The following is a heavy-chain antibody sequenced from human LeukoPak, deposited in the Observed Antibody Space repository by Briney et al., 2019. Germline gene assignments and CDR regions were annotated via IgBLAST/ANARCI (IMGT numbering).Heavy chain of an antibody. Sequence: PGGSLRLSCAASGFTFSSYAMHWVRQAPGKGLEWVTFISYDGSNEYSADSVKGRFTISRDNSKNTLYLQMNSLRAKDTAVYYCARDLYCSSTSCYMVLYYYGMDVWGQGTTVTVSS. CDR1: GFTFSSYA. D-gene: IGHD2-2*02. V-gene: IGHV3-30*04. J-gene: IGHJ6*02. CDR3: ARDLYCSSTSCYMVLYYYGMDV. CDR2: ISYDGSNE.